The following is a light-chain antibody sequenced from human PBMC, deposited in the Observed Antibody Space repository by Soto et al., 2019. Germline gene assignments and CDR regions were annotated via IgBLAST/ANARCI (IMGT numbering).Light chain of an antibody. CDR2: GAS. CDR1: QSVSSSY. V-gene: IGKV3-20*01. CDR3: QQFSSYPLT. Sequence: EILVTQSPATLSVSPGERVTLSCRASQSVSSSYLAWYQQKPGQAPRLLIYGASSRATGIPDRFSGGGSGTDFTLTISRLEPEDFAVYYCQQFSSYPLTFGGGTKVDI. J-gene: IGKJ4*01.